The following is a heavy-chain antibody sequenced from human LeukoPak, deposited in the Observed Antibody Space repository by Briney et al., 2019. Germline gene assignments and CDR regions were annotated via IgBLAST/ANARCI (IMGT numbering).Heavy chain of an antibody. J-gene: IGHJ5*02. D-gene: IGHD2-2*01. CDR1: GGSIRNYY. V-gene: IGHV4-59*01. CDR2: IYDSGST. Sequence: SETLSLTCTVSGGSIRNYYWNWIRQPPGKGLEWIGYIYDSGSTNYNPSLKSRVTISVGMSKNQFSLKLSSVTAADTAVYYCARDYAGSSSWNWFDPWGQGTLVTVSS. CDR3: ARDYAGSSSWNWFDP.